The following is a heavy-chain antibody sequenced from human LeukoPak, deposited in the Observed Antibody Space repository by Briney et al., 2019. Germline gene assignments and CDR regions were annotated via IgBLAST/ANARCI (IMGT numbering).Heavy chain of an antibody. J-gene: IGHJ4*02. CDR1: GFTFSSCW. Sequence: VGSLRLSCAASGFTFSSCWMSWVRQAPGTGLEWVANIKQDGSEKYYVDSVKGRFTISRDNAKNSLYLQMNSLRAEDTAVYYCARGGGNYYDSSGPRFDYWGQGTLVTVSS. CDR2: IKQDGSEK. D-gene: IGHD3-22*01. CDR3: ARGGGNYYDSSGPRFDY. V-gene: IGHV3-7*01.